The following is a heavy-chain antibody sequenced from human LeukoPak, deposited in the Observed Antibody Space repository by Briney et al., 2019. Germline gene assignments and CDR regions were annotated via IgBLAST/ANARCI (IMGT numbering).Heavy chain of an antibody. J-gene: IGHJ4*02. D-gene: IGHD5-18*01. CDR2: ISSSSSYI. CDR3: ARGGDDTAFDY. V-gene: IGHV3-21*01. CDR1: GFTFSSYS. Sequence: GGSLRLSCAASGFTFSSYSMNWVRQAPGKGLEWVSSISSSSSYIYYADSVKGRFTISRDNSKNTLYLQMNSLRAEDTAVYYCARGGDDTAFDYWGQGTLVTVSS.